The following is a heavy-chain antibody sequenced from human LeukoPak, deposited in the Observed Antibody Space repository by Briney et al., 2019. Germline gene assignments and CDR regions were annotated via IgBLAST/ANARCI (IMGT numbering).Heavy chain of an antibody. CDR3: ATDLLWFGEANY. V-gene: IGHV1-69*01. Sequence: SVKVSCKASGGTFSSYAISWVRQAPGQGLEWMGGIIPIFGTANYAQKFQGRVTITADESTSTAYMELSSLRSEDTAVYYCATDLLWFGEANYWGQGTLVTVSS. CDR2: IIPIFGTA. CDR1: GGTFSSYA. J-gene: IGHJ4*02. D-gene: IGHD3-10*01.